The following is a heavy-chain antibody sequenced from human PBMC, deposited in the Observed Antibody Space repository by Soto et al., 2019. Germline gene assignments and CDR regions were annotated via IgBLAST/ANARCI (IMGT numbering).Heavy chain of an antibody. D-gene: IGHD1-26*01. CDR3: ARRRYSGSYFDY. Sequence: SGPTLVNPTQTLTLTCTFSGFSLSTSGVGVGWIRQPPGRALEWLALIYWDDDKRYSPSLKSRLTITKDTSKNQVVLTMTNMDPVDTATYYCARRRYSGSYFDYWGQGTLVTVSS. V-gene: IGHV2-5*02. CDR1: GFSLSTSGVG. CDR2: IYWDDDK. J-gene: IGHJ4*02.